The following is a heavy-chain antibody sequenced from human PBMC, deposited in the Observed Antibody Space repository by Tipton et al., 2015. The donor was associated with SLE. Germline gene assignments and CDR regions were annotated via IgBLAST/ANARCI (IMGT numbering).Heavy chain of an antibody. CDR1: GYTFTNYD. Sequence: QSGAEVKKPGASVKVSCKASGYTFTNYDINWVRQATGQGLEWMGWMNPNSGNTGCAQKFQGRVTMTRHTSISTAYMELRTLRYEDTSVYYCAIGCVIGTFSFGLDVWCQGTTVIVSS. J-gene: IGHJ6*02. D-gene: IGHD2/OR15-2a*01. CDR2: MNPNSGNT. CDR3: AIGCVIGTFSFGLDV. V-gene: IGHV1-8*01.